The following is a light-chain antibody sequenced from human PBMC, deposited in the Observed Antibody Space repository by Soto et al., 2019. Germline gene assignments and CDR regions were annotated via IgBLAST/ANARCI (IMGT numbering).Light chain of an antibody. CDR3: QLYGTSPPPWT. Sequence: EIVLTQSPGTLSLSPGERATLSCRASQSVTSSYLVWYQQKPGQAPRLLIYEASSTATGIPDRFSGNVSGTDFSLTISRLEPEDFAVYYCQLYGTSPPPWTFGQGTKV. CDR1: QSVTSSY. CDR2: EAS. V-gene: IGKV3-20*01. J-gene: IGKJ1*01.